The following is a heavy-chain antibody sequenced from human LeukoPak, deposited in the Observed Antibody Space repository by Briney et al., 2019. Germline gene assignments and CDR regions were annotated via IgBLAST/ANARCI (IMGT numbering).Heavy chain of an antibody. Sequence: SETLSLTCAVSGYSISSGYYWGWIRQPPGKGLEWIGSIYRTGSTYYNPSFDSRVTISLDTSRSQFSLKLNSVTAADTAMYYCARGGYDGSGYYRYWGQGTLVAVSS. D-gene: IGHD3-22*01. V-gene: IGHV4-38-2*01. CDR3: ARGGYDGSGYYRY. CDR2: IYRTGST. J-gene: IGHJ4*02. CDR1: GYSISSGYY.